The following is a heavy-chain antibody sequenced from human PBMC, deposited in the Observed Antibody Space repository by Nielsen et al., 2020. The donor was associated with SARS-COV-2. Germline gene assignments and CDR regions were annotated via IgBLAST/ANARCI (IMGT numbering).Heavy chain of an antibody. D-gene: IGHD3-10*01. CDR1: GYTFTSHA. CDR3: MSPEGSSGVY. V-gene: IGHV7-4-1*02. J-gene: IGHJ4*02. Sequence: ASVKVSCKASGYTFTSHAINWVRQAPGQGLEWMGWINTNTGNPTYAQGFTGRFVFPLDTSVSTAYLQISSLKAEDTAVYYCMSPEGSSGVYWGQGTLVTVSS. CDR2: INTNTGNP.